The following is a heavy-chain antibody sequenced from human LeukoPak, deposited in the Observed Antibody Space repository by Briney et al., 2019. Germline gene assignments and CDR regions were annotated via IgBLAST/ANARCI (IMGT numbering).Heavy chain of an antibody. CDR2: INHSGST. CDR3: ARVSIRYYYYMDV. CDR1: GGSISSGSYY. Sequence: SQTLSLTCTVSGGSISSGSYYWSWIRQPPGKGLEWIGEINHSGSTNYNPSLKSRVTISVDTSKNQFSLKLSSVTAADTAVYYCARVSIRYYYYMDVWGKGTTVTVSS. J-gene: IGHJ6*03. V-gene: IGHV4-39*07.